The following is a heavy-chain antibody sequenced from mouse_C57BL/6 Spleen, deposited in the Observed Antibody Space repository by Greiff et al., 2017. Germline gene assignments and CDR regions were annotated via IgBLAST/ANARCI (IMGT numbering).Heavy chain of an antibody. J-gene: IGHJ2*01. D-gene: IGHD2-5*01. CDR2: INPGSGGT. V-gene: IGHV1-54*01. CDR1: GYAFTNYS. CDR3: ARGNSKDY. Sequence: VQLQQSGAELVRPGTSVKVSCKASGYAFTNYSIEWVKQRPGQGLEWIGVINPGSGGTNYNEKFKGKATLTADKSSSTAYMQLSSLTSEDSAVYFCARGNSKDYWGQGTTLTVSS.